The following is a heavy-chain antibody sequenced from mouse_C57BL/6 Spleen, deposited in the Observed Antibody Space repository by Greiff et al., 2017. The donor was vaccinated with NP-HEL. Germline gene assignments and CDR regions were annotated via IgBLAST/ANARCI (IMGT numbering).Heavy chain of an antibody. J-gene: IGHJ2*01. CDR3: ARFGGYPDY. Sequence: QVQLQQPGAELVMPGASVKLSCKASGYTFTSYWMHWVKQRPGQGLEWIGEIDPSDSYTNYNQKFKGQSTLTVDKSSSTAYMQLSSLTSEASAVYYCARFGGYPDYWGQGTTLTVSS. D-gene: IGHD1-1*02. V-gene: IGHV1-69*01. CDR1: GYTFTSYW. CDR2: IDPSDSYT.